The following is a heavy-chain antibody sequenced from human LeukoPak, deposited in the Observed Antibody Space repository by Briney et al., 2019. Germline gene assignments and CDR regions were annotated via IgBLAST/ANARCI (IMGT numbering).Heavy chain of an antibody. V-gene: IGHV3-23*01. J-gene: IGHJ4*02. D-gene: IGHD5-12*01. CDR2: ISGSGGST. CDR1: GFTFSSYA. CDR3: AKEKPYGGYAGRYFDY. Sequence: GGSLRLSYAASGFTFSSYAMSWVRQAPGKGLEWVSAISGSGGSTYYADSVKGRFTISRDNSKNTLYLQMNSLRAEDTAVYYCAKEKPYGGYAGRYFDYWGQGTLVTVSS.